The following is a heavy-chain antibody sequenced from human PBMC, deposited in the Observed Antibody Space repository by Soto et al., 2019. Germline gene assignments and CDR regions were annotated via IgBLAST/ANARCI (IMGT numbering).Heavy chain of an antibody. Sequence: QVQLVQSGAEVKKPGASVKVSCKASGYTFTSYGISWVRQAPGQGLEWMGWISAYNGNTNYAQKLQGRVTMTTDTSTSTAYMELRSPRSDDTAVYYCARDYYDYIWGRGNWFDPWGQGTLVTVSS. CDR2: ISAYNGNT. CDR1: GYTFTSYG. V-gene: IGHV1-18*01. CDR3: ARDYYDYIWGRGNWFDP. J-gene: IGHJ5*02. D-gene: IGHD3-16*01.